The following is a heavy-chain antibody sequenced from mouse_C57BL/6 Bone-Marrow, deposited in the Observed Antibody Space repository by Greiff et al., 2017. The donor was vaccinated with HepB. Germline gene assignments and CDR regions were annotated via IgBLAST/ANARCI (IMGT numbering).Heavy chain of an antibody. Sequence: QVQLQQPGAELVKPGASVKLSCKASGYTFTSYWMHWVKQRPGQGLEWIGMIHPNSGSTNYNEKFKSKATLTVDKSSSTAYMQLSSLTSEDSAVYYCARFPYYYYGSSYYFDVWGTGTTVTVSS. CDR1: GYTFTSYW. CDR2: IHPNSGST. CDR3: ARFPYYYYGSSYYFDV. V-gene: IGHV1-64*01. D-gene: IGHD1-1*01. J-gene: IGHJ1*03.